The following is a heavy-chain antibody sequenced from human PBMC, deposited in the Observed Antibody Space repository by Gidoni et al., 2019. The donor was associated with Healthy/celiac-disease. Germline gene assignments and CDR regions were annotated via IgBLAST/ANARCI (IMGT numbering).Heavy chain of an antibody. J-gene: IGHJ6*02. CDR2: VIPIFGTA. V-gene: IGHV1-69*06. CDR3: AGDWGIEMATKGYGMDV. Sequence: QVQLVPLGAEAKKLGSSVKVSCKAPGGTFSSFGISCVRQAPGQGLEWKGGVIPIFGTASYAQKFQGGVTITADKSTSTTYMELSSLRSEDTAVYYCAGDWGIEMATKGYGMDVWGQGTTVTVSS. D-gene: IGHD3-16*01. CDR1: GGTFSSFG.